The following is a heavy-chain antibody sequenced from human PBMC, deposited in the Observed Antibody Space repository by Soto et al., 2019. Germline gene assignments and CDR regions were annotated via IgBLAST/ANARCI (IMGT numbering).Heavy chain of an antibody. D-gene: IGHD2-8*01. CDR2: ISGSGGST. CDR3: ARDRLPNHLCMGMDV. V-gene: IGHV3-23*01. J-gene: IGHJ6*02. CDR1: GFTFSSYA. Sequence: PVVSLRLSCAASGFTFSSYAMSWVRQAPGKGLEWVSAISGSGGSTYYADSVKGRFTISRDNSKNTLYLQMNSLRAEDTAVYYCARDRLPNHLCMGMDVWGQGTTVTVSS.